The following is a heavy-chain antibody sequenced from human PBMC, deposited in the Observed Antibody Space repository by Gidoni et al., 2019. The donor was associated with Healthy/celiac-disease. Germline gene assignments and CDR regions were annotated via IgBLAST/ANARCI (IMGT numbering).Heavy chain of an antibody. CDR3: TTGRRPTVLSFDY. CDR2: IKSKTDGGTT. Sequence: EVQLVESGGGLVKPGGSLGLSCAASGFTFSNAWMSWVRQAPGKGLEWVGRIKSKTDGGTTDYAAPVKGRFTISRDDSKNTLYLQMNSLKTEDTAVYYCTTGRRPTVLSFDYWGQGTLVTVSS. J-gene: IGHJ4*02. V-gene: IGHV3-15*01. D-gene: IGHD2-8*02. CDR1: GFTFSNAW.